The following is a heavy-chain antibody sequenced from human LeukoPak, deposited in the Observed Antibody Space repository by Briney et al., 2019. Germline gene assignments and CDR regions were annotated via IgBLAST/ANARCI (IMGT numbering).Heavy chain of an antibody. CDR2: ISAYNGNT. CDR1: GYTFTSYG. J-gene: IGHJ4*02. CDR3: ARDPRYCSSTSCPGFDY. Sequence: ASVKVSCKASGYTFTSYGISWVRQAPGQGLEWMGWISAYNGNTNYAQKLQGRVTVTTDTSTSTAYMELRSLRSDDTAVYYCARDPRYCSSTSCPGFDYWGQGTLVTVSS. D-gene: IGHD2-2*01. V-gene: IGHV1-18*01.